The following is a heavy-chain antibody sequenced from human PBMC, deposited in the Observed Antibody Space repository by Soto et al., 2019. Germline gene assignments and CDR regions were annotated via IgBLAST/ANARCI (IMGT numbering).Heavy chain of an antibody. D-gene: IGHD1-26*01. CDR1: GYSFTSLD. Sequence: ASLKVSCKASGYSFTSLDINWVRQPAGQGLEWMGWMQPSTGRTGYAQKFQGRVTMTRDTSINTAYMELTTLTSDDTAFYYCARGVSAGVDYWGQGTLVTVSS. CDR3: ARGVSAGVDY. CDR2: MQPSTGRT. V-gene: IGHV1-8*01. J-gene: IGHJ4*02.